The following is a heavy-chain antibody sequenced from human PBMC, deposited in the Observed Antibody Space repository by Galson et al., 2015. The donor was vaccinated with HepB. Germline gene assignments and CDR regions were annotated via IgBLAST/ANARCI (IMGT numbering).Heavy chain of an antibody. CDR2: ISAYNGNT. J-gene: IGHJ6*02. CDR3: ASWHYYDSSGYRGYYYGMDV. Sequence: SVKVSCKASGYTFTSYGISWVRQAPGQGLEWMGWISAYNGNTNYAQKLQGRVTMTTDTSTSTAYMELRSLRSDDTAVYYCASWHYYDSSGYRGYYYGMDVWGQGTTVTVSS. V-gene: IGHV1-18*01. D-gene: IGHD3-22*01. CDR1: GYTFTSYG.